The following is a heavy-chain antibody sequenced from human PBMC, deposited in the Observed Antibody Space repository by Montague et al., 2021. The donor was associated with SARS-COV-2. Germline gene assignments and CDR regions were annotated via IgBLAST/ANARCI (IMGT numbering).Heavy chain of an antibody. V-gene: IGHV4-61*03. CDR1: GASISTGSDY. D-gene: IGHD4-23*01. CDR3: ARDRGDIYGGNSAWFDP. J-gene: IGHJ5*02. CDR2: FYYSGGX. Sequence: SETLSLTCTVSGASISTGSDYWIWIRQRPGRGLEWIGNFYYSGGXTYNPSLKSRVTISADTSKNLFSLTLKSVTASDTAVYYCARDRGDIYGGNSAWFDPWGQGTLVTVSS.